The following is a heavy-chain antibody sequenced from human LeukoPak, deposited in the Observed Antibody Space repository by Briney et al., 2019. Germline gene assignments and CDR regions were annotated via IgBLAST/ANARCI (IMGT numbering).Heavy chain of an antibody. Sequence: PAGSLRLSCAASGFTFSSYGMHWVRKAPGQGLERVAIIWYDGNNKYYADSVKGRFTISRDNSKNTLYLQMNSLRAEDAAVYYCAREGFDGSGVLRAFYFDYWGQGALVTVSS. J-gene: IGHJ4*02. CDR3: AREGFDGSGVLRAFYFDY. CDR1: GFTFSSYG. V-gene: IGHV3-33*01. D-gene: IGHD3-10*01. CDR2: IWYDGNNK.